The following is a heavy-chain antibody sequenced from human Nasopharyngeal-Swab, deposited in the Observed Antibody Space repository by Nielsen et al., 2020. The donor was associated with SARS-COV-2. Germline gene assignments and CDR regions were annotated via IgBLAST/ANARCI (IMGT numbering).Heavy chain of an antibody. V-gene: IGHV4-59*01. CDR2: IYYSGST. CDR3: ARGYGSGSYSYMDV. CDR1: GGSISSYY. Sequence: SETLSLTCTVSGGSISSYYWSWIRQPPGKGLEWIGYIYYSGSTNYNPSLKSRVTISVDTSKNQFSLKPSSVTAADTAVYYCARGYGSGSYSYMDVWGKGTTVTVSS. J-gene: IGHJ6*03. D-gene: IGHD3-10*01.